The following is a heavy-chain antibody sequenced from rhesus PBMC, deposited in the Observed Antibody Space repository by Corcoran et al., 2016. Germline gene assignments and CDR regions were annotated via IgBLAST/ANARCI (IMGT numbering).Heavy chain of an antibody. CDR2: IRNGGRNT. CDR3: AKARGNNHYHSNPIDY. D-gene: IGHD3-28*01. CDR1: GFTLSSYG. V-gene: IGHV3S5*01. J-gene: IGHJ4*01. Sequence: EVQLVESGGGLVQPGGSLRLSCAASGFTLSSYGMSWVRQAPGKGLEWVSYIRNGGRNTYYADSVKCRFTISRDNSKNTLSLQMNSLRAEDTAVYYCAKARGNNHYHSNPIDYWGQGVLVTVSS.